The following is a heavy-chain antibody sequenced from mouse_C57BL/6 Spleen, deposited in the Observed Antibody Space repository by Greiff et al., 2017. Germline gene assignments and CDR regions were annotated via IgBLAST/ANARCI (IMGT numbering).Heavy chain of an antibody. CDR1: GFTFSSYT. CDR3: AKFYYDYEAY. J-gene: IGHJ3*01. Sequence: EVKVVESGGGLVKPGGSLKLSCAASGFTFSSYTMSWVRQTPEKRLEWVATISGGGGNTYYPDSVKGRFTISRDNAKNTLYLQMSSLRSEDTALYYCAKFYYDYEAYWGQGTLVTVSA. CDR2: ISGGGGNT. D-gene: IGHD2-4*01. V-gene: IGHV5-9*01.